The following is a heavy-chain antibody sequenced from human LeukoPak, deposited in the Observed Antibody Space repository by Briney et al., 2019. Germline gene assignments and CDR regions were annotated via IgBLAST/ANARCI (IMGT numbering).Heavy chain of an antibody. J-gene: IGHJ5*02. CDR2: IRYDGSNK. V-gene: IGHV3-30*02. D-gene: IGHD6-13*01. CDR3: ARLRAVAAATGNWFDP. Sequence: GGSLRLSCAASGFTFSSYGMHWVRQAPGKGLEWVAFIRYDGSNKYYADSVKGRFTISRDNAKNTLYLQMNSLRAEDTAVYYCARLRAVAAATGNWFDPWGQGTLVTVSS. CDR1: GFTFSSYG.